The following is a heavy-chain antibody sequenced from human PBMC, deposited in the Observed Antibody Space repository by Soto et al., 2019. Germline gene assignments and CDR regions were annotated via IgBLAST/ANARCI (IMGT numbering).Heavy chain of an antibody. CDR3: ARDRSRYDFDWLPDFDY. D-gene: IGHD3-9*01. Sequence: GGSLRLSCAASGFTFSSYSMNWVRQAPGKGLEWVSSISSSSSYIYYADSVKGRFTISRDNAKNSLYLQMNSLRAEDTAVYYCARDRSRYDFDWLPDFDYWGQGTLVTVSS. V-gene: IGHV3-21*01. CDR1: GFTFSSYS. J-gene: IGHJ4*02. CDR2: ISSSSSYI.